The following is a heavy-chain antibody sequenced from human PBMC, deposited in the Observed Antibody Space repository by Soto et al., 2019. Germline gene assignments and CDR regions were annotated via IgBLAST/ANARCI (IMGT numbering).Heavy chain of an antibody. CDR1: EFTVSSNY. J-gene: IGHJ4*02. CDR2: IYSGGGT. V-gene: IGHV3-66*01. D-gene: IGHD4-17*01. CDR3: ARDNVMTTVDY. Sequence: PGGSLRLSYAASEFTVSSNYMSWVRQAPGKGLEWVAVIYSGGGTYYAASVKGRFTISKDNSKNMLYLQMNSLRAEDTAVYYCARDNVMTTVDYWGQGTLVTVSS.